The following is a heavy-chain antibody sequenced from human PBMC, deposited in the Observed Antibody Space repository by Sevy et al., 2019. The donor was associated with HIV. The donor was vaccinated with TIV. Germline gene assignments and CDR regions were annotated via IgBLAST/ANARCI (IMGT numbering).Heavy chain of an antibody. V-gene: IGHV3-48*03. CDR2: ISNSGSAK. D-gene: IGHD3-3*01. CDR1: GFPFGSYE. J-gene: IGHJ4*02. Sequence: GGSLRLSCTASGFPFGSYEMNWVRQAPGKGLEWVSYISNSGSAKYYSDSVRGRFTISRDNSKNTLYLQMNSLRAEDTAVYYCAKLVAYYDFWSGYSGGLERQFYFDYWGQGTLVTVSS. CDR3: AKLVAYYDFWSGYSGGLERQFYFDY.